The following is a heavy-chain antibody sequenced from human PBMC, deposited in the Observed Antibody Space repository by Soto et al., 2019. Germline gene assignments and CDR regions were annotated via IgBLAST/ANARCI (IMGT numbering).Heavy chain of an antibody. Sequence: PSETLSLTCTVSGGSISSGGYYWSWIRQHPGKGLEWIGYIYYSGSTYYNTSLKSRVTISVDTSKNQFSLKLSSVTAADTAVYYCARNVAAAGTKFVQYFDYWGQGTLVTVSS. J-gene: IGHJ4*02. D-gene: IGHD6-13*01. CDR2: IYYSGST. CDR1: GGSISSGGYY. CDR3: ARNVAAAGTKFVQYFDY. V-gene: IGHV4-31*03.